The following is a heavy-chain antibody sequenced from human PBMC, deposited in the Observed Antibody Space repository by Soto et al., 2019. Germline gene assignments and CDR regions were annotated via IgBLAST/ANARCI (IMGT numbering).Heavy chain of an antibody. CDR3: ARDQSYDFWSGYYAVVD. V-gene: IGHV4-30-4*01. CDR2: IYYSGST. D-gene: IGHD3-3*01. J-gene: IGHJ4*02. Sequence: ASETLSLTCTFSVGSIISGDYYWSWIRQPPGKGLEWIGYIYYSGSTYYNPSLKSRVTISVDTSKNQFSLKLSSVTAADTAVYYCARDQSYDFWSGYYAVVDWGQGTLVTVSS. CDR1: VGSIISGDYY.